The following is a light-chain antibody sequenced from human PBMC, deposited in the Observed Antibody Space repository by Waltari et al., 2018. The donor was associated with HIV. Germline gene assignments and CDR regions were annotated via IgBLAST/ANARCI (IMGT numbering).Light chain of an antibody. CDR2: QDD. V-gene: IGLV3-1*01. CDR1: KLDDKY. Sequence: SYELTQAPSVSVSPGQAATNACSGDKLDDKYVCLYQQKPGRSPVLFIDQDDQRLSGIPDTFSGANCRNTATLTISGTQTMDEDDYYRQAWDSGTWVLGTGTTVTVL. CDR3: QAWDSGTWV. J-gene: IGLJ1*01.